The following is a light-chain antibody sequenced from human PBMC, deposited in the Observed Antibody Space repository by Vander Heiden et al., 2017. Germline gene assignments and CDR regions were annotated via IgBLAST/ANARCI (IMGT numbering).Light chain of an antibody. J-gene: IGLJ3*02. CDR3: QSYDSSNWV. V-gene: IGLV6-57*01. CDR2: EDN. CDR1: SGSIASNH. Sequence: NFMLTQPHSVSESPGKTVTISCSRSSGSIASNHVQWYQHRPGSSPTTVIYEDNQRPSGVPARFSGSIDSSSNSASLTISGLKTEDEAAYYCQSYDSSNWVFGGGTKLTVV.